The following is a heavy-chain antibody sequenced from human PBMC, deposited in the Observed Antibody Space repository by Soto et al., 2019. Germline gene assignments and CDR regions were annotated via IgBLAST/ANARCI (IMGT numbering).Heavy chain of an antibody. CDR3: QQKTAGTSFDY. D-gene: IGHD6-19*01. J-gene: IGHJ4*02. Sequence: SETLSLTCAVYGGSFSGYYWSWIRQPPGKGLEWIGEINHSGSTNYNPSLKSRVTMSVDKSKNQFSLKLSSVTAADTAVYHCQQKTAGTSFDYWGQGILVTVSS. CDR2: INHSGST. V-gene: IGHV4-34*01. CDR1: GGSFSGYY.